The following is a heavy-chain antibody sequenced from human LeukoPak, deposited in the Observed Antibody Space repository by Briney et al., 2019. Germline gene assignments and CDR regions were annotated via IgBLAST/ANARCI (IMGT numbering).Heavy chain of an antibody. CDR3: ARKVGKYSGWYNY. J-gene: IGHJ4*02. V-gene: IGHV3-21*01. CDR1: GFTFSSHW. Sequence: GGSLRLSCADSGFTFSSHWMHWVRQAPGKGLEWVSSISSSSSYIYYADSVKGRFTISRDNAKNSLSLQMNSLRAEDTAMYYCARKVGKYSGWYNYWGQGTLVTVSS. CDR2: ISSSSSYI. D-gene: IGHD6-19*01.